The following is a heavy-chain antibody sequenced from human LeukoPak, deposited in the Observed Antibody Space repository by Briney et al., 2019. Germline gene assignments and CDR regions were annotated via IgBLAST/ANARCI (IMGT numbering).Heavy chain of an antibody. D-gene: IGHD2-15*01. CDR2: ISSSSSYI. Sequence: GGSLRLSCAASGFTFSSYSMNWVRQAPGKGLEWVSSISSSSSYIYYADSVKGRFTISRDNAKNSLYLQMNSLRAEDTAVYYCANTYCSGGSCYLGWFDPWGQGTLVTVSS. CDR3: ANTYCSGGSCYLGWFDP. J-gene: IGHJ5*02. CDR1: GFTFSSYS. V-gene: IGHV3-21*01.